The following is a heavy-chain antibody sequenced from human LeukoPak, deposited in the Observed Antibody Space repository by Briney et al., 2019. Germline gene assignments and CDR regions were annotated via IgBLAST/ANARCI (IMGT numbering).Heavy chain of an antibody. J-gene: IGHJ4*02. CDR1: GVSISSYY. V-gene: IGHV4-59*08. Sequence: SETLSLTCTVSGVSISSYYWSWIRQPPGKGLEWTGYIYYSGSTNYNPSLKSRVTISVDTSKNQFSLKLSCVTAADTAVYYCARPSRRGVVIPFDYWGQGTLVTVSS. CDR2: IYYSGST. CDR3: ARPSRRGVVIPFDY. D-gene: IGHD3-3*01.